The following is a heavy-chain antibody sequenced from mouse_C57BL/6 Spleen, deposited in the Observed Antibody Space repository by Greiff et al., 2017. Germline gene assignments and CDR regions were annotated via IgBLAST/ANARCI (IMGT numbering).Heavy chain of an antibody. V-gene: IGHV1-15*01. CDR2: IDPDTGGT. Sequence: VQVVEPGTELVRPGASVTLSCKASGYTFTDYEMHWVKQTPVHGLEWIGAIDPDTGGTAYNQKFKGKAILTADKSSSTAYMELRSLTSEDSAVCYCAGSGLGYPFAYWGQGTLVTVSA. D-gene: IGHD2-14*01. CDR3: AGSGLGYPFAY. J-gene: IGHJ3*01. CDR1: GYTFTDYE.